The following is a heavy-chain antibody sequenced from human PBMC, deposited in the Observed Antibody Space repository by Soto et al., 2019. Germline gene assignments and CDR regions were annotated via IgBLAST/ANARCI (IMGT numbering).Heavy chain of an antibody. CDR1: GGSISSNY. Sequence: SETLSLTCTVSGGSISSNYWSWIRQPPGKGLEWIGYINNIGSTNYNPSLKSRVTISVDTSKNQISLKLSSVTAADTAVYYCARDWYISGGSVLDSWGQGTLVTVSS. CDR2: INNIGST. V-gene: IGHV4-59*01. D-gene: IGHD6-19*01. CDR3: ARDWYISGGSVLDS. J-gene: IGHJ4*02.